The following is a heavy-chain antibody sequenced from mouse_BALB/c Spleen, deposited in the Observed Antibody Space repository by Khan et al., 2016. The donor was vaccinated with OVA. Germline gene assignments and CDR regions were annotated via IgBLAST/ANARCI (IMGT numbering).Heavy chain of an antibody. V-gene: IGHV3-2*02. J-gene: IGHJ2*01. CDR3: ARTARIKY. CDR2: ISYSGGT. CDR1: GYPITSGYG. Sequence: EVQLQESGPGLVKPSQSLSLTCTVSGYPITSGYGWNWIRQFTGNKLEWTGYISYSGGTNYNPSLQSLIYITRDTSKNQFFLQLNSVTTEDTATYYYARTARIKYWGQGTTLTVSS. D-gene: IGHD1-2*01.